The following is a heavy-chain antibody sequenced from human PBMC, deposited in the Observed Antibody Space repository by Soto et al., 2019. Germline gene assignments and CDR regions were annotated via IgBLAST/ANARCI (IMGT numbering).Heavy chain of an antibody. CDR1: EFTFSSYA. V-gene: IGHV3-23*01. CDR2: ISGSGKST. J-gene: IGHJ3*01. D-gene: IGHD4-4*01. Sequence: PGGSLRLSCVASEFTFSSYAMSWVRQARGKGLEWVSAISGSGKSTYYADSVKGRFAVSRDNSMSTLYLQMNSLRDEDTAVYYCAKVPTGEMATVFQAFDLWGQGTMVTVSS. CDR3: AKVPTGEMATVFQAFDL.